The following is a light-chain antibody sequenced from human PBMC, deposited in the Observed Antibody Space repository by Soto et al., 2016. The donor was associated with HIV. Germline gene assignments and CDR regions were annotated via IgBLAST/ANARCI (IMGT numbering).Light chain of an antibody. J-gene: IGLJ2*01. V-gene: IGLV3-19*01. CDR3: NSRDNDRVL. Sequence: SYELTQPPSVSVAPGKTARITCGGNNIGSKSVHWYQQKPGQAPILVIYGKNKRPSGIPDRFSGSSSGNTGSLTISGAQAEDEADYYCNSRDNDRVLFGGGTKLTVL. CDR2: GKN. CDR1: NIGSKS.